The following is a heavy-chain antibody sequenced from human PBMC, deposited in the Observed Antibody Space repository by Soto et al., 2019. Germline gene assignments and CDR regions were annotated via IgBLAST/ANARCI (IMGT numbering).Heavy chain of an antibody. CDR3: ARGGSNYGYNWFDP. V-gene: IGHV4-59*01. CDR1: GGSISSYY. Sequence: SETLSLTCTVSGGSISSYYWSWIRQPPGKGLEWIGYIYYSGSTNYNPSLKSRVTISVDTSKNQFSLKLSSVTAADTAVYYCARGGSNYGYNWFDPWGQGTLVTVSS. CDR2: IYYSGST. J-gene: IGHJ5*02. D-gene: IGHD4-4*01.